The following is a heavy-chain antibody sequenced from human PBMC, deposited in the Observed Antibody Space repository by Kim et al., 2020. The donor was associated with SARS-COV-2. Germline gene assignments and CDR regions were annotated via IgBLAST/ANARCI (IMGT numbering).Heavy chain of an antibody. D-gene: IGHD1-26*01. CDR1: GFTFSSYA. V-gene: IGHV3-30*04. J-gene: IGHJ4*02. CDR3: ARAYGGSYLTAFDY. CDR2: ISYDGSNK. Sequence: GGSLRLSCAASGFTFSSYAMHWVRRAPGKGLEWVAVISYDGSNKYYADSVKGRFTISRDNSKNTLYLQMNSLRAEDTAVYYCARAYGGSYLTAFDYWGQGTLVTVSS.